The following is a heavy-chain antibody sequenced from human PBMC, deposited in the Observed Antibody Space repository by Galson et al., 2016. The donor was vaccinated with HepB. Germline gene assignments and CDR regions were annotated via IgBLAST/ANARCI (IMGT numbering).Heavy chain of an antibody. CDR2: IIPIFGTA. J-gene: IGHJ5*02. CDR1: GGTFSSYA. V-gene: IGHV1-69*06. CDR3: ARTRTVFGVVITGGWFDP. Sequence: SVKVSCKASGGTFSSYAISWVRQAPGQGLEWMGGIIPIFGTANYAQKFQGGVTITADKSTSTAYMELSSLRSEDTAVYYCARTRTVFGVVITGGWFDPWGQGTLVTVSS. D-gene: IGHD3-3*01.